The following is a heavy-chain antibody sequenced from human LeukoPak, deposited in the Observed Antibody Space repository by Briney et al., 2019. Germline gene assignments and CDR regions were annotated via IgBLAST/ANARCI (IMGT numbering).Heavy chain of an antibody. CDR3: ARDQAFYGSSGYNYYYYMDV. J-gene: IGHJ6*03. CDR1: RLTFSSYS. Sequence: VGSLRLSCAASRLTFSSYSMNWVRQAPREGLERVSAICISLGFIYYAHPVNGRLSISKNHAKDSLSFQLDILLVEDTAVYYCARDQAFYGSSGYNYYYYMDVWGQGTTVTVSS. V-gene: IGHV3-21*01. CDR2: ICISLGFI. D-gene: IGHD3-22*01.